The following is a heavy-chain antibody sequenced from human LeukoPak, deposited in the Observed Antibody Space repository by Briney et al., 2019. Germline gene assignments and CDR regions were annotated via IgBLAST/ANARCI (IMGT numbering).Heavy chain of an antibody. CDR2: INPNSGGT. Sequence: RASVKVSCKASGYTFTGYYMHWVRQAPGQGLEWMGWINPNSGGTNYAQKFQGRVTMTRDTSISTAYMELNSLRSDDTAVYYCARRYYDISRFDPWGQGTLVTVSS. CDR3: ARRYYDISRFDP. V-gene: IGHV1-2*02. CDR1: GYTFTGYY. J-gene: IGHJ5*02. D-gene: IGHD3-9*01.